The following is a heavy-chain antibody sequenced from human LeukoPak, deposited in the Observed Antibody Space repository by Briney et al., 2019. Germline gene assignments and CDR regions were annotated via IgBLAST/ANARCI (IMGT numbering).Heavy chain of an antibody. D-gene: IGHD5-24*01. CDR2: ISYDGSNK. CDR3: ARSRARGRWLLYSDY. CDR1: GFTFSSYG. Sequence: GGSLRLSCAASGFTFSSYGMHWIRQAPGKGLEWVAVISYDGSNKYYADSVKGRFTISRDNSKNTLYLQMNSLRSEDTAVYYCARSRARGRWLLYSDYWGQGTLVTVSS. J-gene: IGHJ4*02. V-gene: IGHV3-30*03.